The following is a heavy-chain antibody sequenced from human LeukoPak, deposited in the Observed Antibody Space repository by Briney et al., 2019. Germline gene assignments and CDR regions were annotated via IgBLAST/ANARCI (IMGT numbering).Heavy chain of an antibody. CDR3: ARGHYYGSGSYYHYYGMDV. CDR2: INHSGST. D-gene: IGHD3-10*01. Sequence: SETLSLTCAVHGGSFSGYYWSWIRQPPGKGLEWIGEINHSGSTNYNPSLKSRVTISVDTSKNQFSLKLSSVTAADTAVYYCARGHYYGSGSYYHYYGMDVWGKGTTVTVSS. CDR1: GGSFSGYY. V-gene: IGHV4-34*01. J-gene: IGHJ6*04.